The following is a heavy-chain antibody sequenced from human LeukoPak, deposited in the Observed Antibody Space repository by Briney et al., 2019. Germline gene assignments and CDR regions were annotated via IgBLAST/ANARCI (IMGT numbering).Heavy chain of an antibody. Sequence: GGSLKLSCAAPGFTFSGAAMHWVRQASGKGLEWVGRIRSKANSYATAYAASVKGRFTISRDDSKNTAYLQMNSLKIEDTAVYYCTRGVDTSGFYWGQGTLVTVSS. D-gene: IGHD3-22*01. CDR3: TRGVDTSGFY. CDR1: GFTFSGAA. V-gene: IGHV3-73*01. CDR2: IRSKANSYAT. J-gene: IGHJ4*02.